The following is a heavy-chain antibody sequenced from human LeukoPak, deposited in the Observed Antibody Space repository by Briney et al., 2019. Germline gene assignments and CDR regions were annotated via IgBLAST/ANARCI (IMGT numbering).Heavy chain of an antibody. CDR1: GGSINNYY. V-gene: IGHV4-4*07. CDR3: ARGRYCSADICSGGDAFDI. D-gene: IGHD2-15*01. CDR2: IYTRGST. Sequence: SETLSLTCTVSGGSINNYYWSWIRQPAGKGLEWIGRIYTRGSTNYNPSLRSRVTMSVDTSKNQFSLKLSSVTAADTAVYYCARGRYCSADICSGGDAFDIWGQGTMVSVSS. J-gene: IGHJ3*02.